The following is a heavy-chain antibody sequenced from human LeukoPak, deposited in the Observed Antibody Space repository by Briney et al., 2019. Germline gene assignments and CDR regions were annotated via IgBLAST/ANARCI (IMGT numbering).Heavy chain of an antibody. D-gene: IGHD1-7*01. CDR3: TTLNGARGTTFMDV. CDR1: GFTFSNSW. CDR2: IKSKTEGGTT. V-gene: IGHV3-15*01. J-gene: IGHJ6*03. Sequence: GGSLRLSCAASGFTFSNSWMNWVRQAPGKGLEWVGRIKSKTEGGTTDYAAPVKGRFTISRDDSKNTLYVQMNSLKTEDTAVYYCTTLNGARGTTFMDVWGKGTTVTVSS.